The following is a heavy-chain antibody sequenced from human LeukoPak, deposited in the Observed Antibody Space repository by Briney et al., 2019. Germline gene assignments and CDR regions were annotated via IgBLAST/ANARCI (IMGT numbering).Heavy chain of an antibody. Sequence: ASVKISCTASGYTFSTYGINWVRQAPGQGLEWIGWISAYNGDTHSVQNVQGRVTMTTDTSPNTVYIELRSLRYDATAVCFCASDLTPPPATGTGGVFDYWGQGTLVTVSS. D-gene: IGHD6-13*01. V-gene: IGHV1-18*01. CDR3: ASDLTPPPATGTGGVFDY. CDR2: ISAYNGDT. CDR1: GYTFSTYG. J-gene: IGHJ4*02.